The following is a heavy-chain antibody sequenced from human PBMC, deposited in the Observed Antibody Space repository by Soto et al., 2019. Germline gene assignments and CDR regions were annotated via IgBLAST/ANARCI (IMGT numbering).Heavy chain of an antibody. CDR3: ARDREGRVRYFDWFSPGWYFDL. V-gene: IGHV4-59*01. CDR1: GGSISSYY. Sequence: QVQLQESGPGLVKPSETLSLTCTVSGGSISSYYWSWIRQPPGKGLEWIGYIYYSGSTNYNPSLKSRVTISVDTSKNQFSLKLSSVTAADTAVYYCARDREGRVRYFDWFSPGWYFDLWGRGTLVTVSS. D-gene: IGHD3-9*01. J-gene: IGHJ2*01. CDR2: IYYSGST.